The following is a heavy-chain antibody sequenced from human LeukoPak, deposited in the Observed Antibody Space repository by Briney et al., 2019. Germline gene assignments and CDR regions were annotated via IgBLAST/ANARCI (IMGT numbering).Heavy chain of an antibody. D-gene: IGHD6-19*01. CDR3: ARGSNRQWLYHAFDI. Sequence: GGSLRLSCAASGFTFSDYYMSWIRQAPGKGLEWVSYISSSSSTIYYADSVKGRFTISRDNAKNSLYLQMNSLRAEDTAVYYCARGSNRQWLYHAFDIWGQGTMVTVSS. J-gene: IGHJ3*02. CDR2: ISSSSSTI. CDR1: GFTFSDYY. V-gene: IGHV3-11*01.